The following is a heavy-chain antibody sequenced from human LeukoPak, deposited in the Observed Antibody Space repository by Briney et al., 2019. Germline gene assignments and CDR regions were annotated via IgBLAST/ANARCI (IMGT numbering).Heavy chain of an antibody. D-gene: IGHD3-16*02. V-gene: IGHV3-23*01. CDR2: ISYSGATS. J-gene: IGHJ3*01. CDR3: ARDMQLST. CDR1: GVTFSGSS. Sequence: PGGSLTLSCAASGVTFSGSSWSWVRQAPGEGLEWVSLISYSGATSYYPAFGRGRFTISRANSKEMLLLQRNVLAADEAAIYCGARDMQLSTWGVGTMVTASS.